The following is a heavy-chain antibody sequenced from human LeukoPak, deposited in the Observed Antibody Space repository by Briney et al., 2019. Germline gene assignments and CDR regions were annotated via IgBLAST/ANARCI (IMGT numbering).Heavy chain of an antibody. CDR3: ARGALSGYSYALDV. D-gene: IGHD5-24*01. V-gene: IGHV3-74*01. CDR1: GFTFSSYW. CDR2: IDGDGSGS. J-gene: IGHJ6*02. Sequence: GGSLRLSCEASGFTFSSYWMYWVRQAPGKGLVWVSRIDGDGSGSSYADSVKGRFTISRDNAKNTMYLQMNSLKVEDTAVYYCARGALSGYSYALDVWGQGTTVTVSS.